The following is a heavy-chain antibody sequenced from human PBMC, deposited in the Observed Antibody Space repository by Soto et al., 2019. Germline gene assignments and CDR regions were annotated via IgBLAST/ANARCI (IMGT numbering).Heavy chain of an antibody. D-gene: IGHD3-22*01. CDR2: IIPLFRKP. V-gene: IGHV1-69*01. J-gene: IGHJ4*02. Sequence: QVQLVQSGAEVKKPGSSVKVSCKASGCNFSRYSINWVRQATGQGLEWMGGIIPLFRKPNYAQRFQGRVTITADESTRTDYMELSSLRSEETAVYYCSRDGTLYDSSAYYYLYWGQGTLVTVSS. CDR3: SRDGTLYDSSAYYYLY. CDR1: GCNFSRYS.